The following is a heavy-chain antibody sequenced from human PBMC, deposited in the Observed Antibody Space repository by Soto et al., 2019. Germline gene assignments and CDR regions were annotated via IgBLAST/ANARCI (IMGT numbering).Heavy chain of an antibody. CDR2: IIPIFGTA. D-gene: IGHD6-13*01. CDR3: ARDGSSSWTSY. J-gene: IGHJ4*02. V-gene: IGHV1-69*06. CDR1: GYTFTSYG. Sequence: SVKVSCKASGYTFTSYGISWVRQAPGQGLEWMGGIIPIFGTANYAQKFQGRVTITADKSTSTDYMELSSLRSEDTAVYYCARDGSSSWTSYWGQGTLVTVSS.